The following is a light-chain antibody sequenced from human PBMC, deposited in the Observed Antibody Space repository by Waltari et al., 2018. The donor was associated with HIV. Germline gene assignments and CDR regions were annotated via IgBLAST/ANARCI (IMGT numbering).Light chain of an antibody. V-gene: IGKV3-11*01. CDR3: QQYNNWWT. CDR2: YAS. J-gene: IGKJ1*01. Sequence: EIVLTQSPDTLSLSPGERATLSCRASQSVGNFLAWYQQKPGQAPRLLVYYASNRATGIPARFSGSGSGTEFTLTISSLQSEDFAVYYCQQYNNWWTFGQGTKVDIK. CDR1: QSVGNF.